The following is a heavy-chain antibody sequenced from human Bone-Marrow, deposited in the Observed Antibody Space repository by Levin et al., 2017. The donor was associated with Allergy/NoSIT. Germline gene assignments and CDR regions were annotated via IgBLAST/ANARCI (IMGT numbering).Heavy chain of an antibody. CDR3: AKGDEVGAVAGAVDY. V-gene: IGHV3-9*01. Sequence: GGSLRLSCAASGFTFDDHAMHWVRQAPGKGLEWVSGISWSGGGTGYADSVKGRFTISRDNAKNSLYLQMNTLRPEDTALYFCAKGDEVGAVAGAVDYWGQGTLVIVSS. J-gene: IGHJ4*02. CDR2: ISWSGGGT. D-gene: IGHD6-19*01. CDR1: GFTFDDHA.